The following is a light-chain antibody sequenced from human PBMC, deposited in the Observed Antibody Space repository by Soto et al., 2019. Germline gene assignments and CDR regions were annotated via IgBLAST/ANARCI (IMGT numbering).Light chain of an antibody. V-gene: IGKV1-39*01. CDR1: QSISTY. CDR2: YSS. J-gene: IGKJ1*01. Sequence: DIPLTLSPSSLSASVGDRITITCRASQSISTYLIGYQQKPGEAATRLVYYSSTLQSGVPSRCSGSGFGAEFTLTVSSRQPEDDSTEYCRQSYSNPTWTFGQGTKVDIK. CDR3: RQSYSNPTWT.